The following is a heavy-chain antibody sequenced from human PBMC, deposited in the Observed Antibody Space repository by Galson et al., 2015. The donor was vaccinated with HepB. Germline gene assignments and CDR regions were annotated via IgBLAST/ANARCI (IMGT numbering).Heavy chain of an antibody. D-gene: IGHD1-26*01. V-gene: IGHV6-1*01. J-gene: IGHJ4*02. Sequence: CAISGDSVSSHSAAWNWIRQSPSRGLEWLGRTYYRSKWYNGYAVSVKSRITINPDTSKNQFSLQLNSVTPEDTAVYYCARGGGRRGSYDYWGQGTLVTVSS. CDR2: TYYRSKWYN. CDR1: GDSVSSHSAA. CDR3: ARGGGRRGSYDY.